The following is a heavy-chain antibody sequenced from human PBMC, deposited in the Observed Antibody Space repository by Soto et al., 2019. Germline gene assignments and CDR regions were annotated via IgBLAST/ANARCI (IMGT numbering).Heavy chain of an antibody. V-gene: IGHV3-66*01. CDR2: IYSGGST. Sequence: GGSLRLSCAASGFTVSSNYMSWVRQAPGKGLEWVSVIYSGGSTYYADSVKGRFTISRDNAKNSLYLQMNSLRAEDTAVYYCARDPPPSTVVTPHFDYWGQGTLVTVSS. CDR1: GFTVSSNY. J-gene: IGHJ4*02. D-gene: IGHD4-17*01. CDR3: ARDPPPSTVVTPHFDY.